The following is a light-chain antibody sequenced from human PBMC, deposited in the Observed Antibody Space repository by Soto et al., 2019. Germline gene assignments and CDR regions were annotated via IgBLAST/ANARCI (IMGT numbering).Light chain of an antibody. V-gene: IGLV2-11*01. Sequence: QSALTQPRSVSGSPGQSVTISCTGTSSDVGGYDFVSWYQQYPGKVPKLIIYDVTQRPSGVPDRFSASKSDNTASLTISGLQAEDEADYSCCSYAGSYTLFGGGTQLTVL. CDR1: SSDVGGYDF. CDR2: DVT. J-gene: IGLJ2*01. CDR3: CSYAGSYTL.